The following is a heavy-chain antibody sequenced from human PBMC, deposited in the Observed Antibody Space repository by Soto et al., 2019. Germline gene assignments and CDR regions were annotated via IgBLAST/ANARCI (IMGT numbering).Heavy chain of an antibody. CDR2: VIPTLATA. J-gene: IGHJ3*02. Sequence: QVQLVQSGAEVKKPGSSVKVSCKTSGGPFNNHAINWVRQAPGQGLEWVGLVIPTLATADYAQKFQGRVTMTANEVTNTAYMEMSSLRSDDTGVYYCTSDCGKFEAFDIWGQGTLVTVSS. V-gene: IGHV1-69*01. CDR3: TSDCGKFEAFDI. CDR1: GGPFNNHA.